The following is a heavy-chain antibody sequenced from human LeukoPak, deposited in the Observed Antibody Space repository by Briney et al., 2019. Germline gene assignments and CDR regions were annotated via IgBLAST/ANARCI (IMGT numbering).Heavy chain of an antibody. CDR1: GYTFTDYF. V-gene: IGHV1-2*02. D-gene: IGHD3-22*01. CDR2: INPTSGGP. CDR3: ARGGIVVVRTGFDY. J-gene: IGHJ4*02. Sequence: ASVKVSCKASGYTFTDYFIHWVRQAPGQGLEWMGWINPTSGGPNYAQKLQGRVTMTTDTSTSTAYMELRSLRSDDTAVYYCARGGIVVVRTGFDYRGQGTLVTVSS.